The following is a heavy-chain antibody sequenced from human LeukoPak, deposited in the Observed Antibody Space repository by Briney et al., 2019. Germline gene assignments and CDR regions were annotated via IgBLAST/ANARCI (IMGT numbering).Heavy chain of an antibody. CDR3: ARVSSGTTCLDY. CDR2: ISAYNGNT. J-gene: IGHJ4*02. D-gene: IGHD3-10*02. CDR1: GYTFTSYG. V-gene: IGHV1-18*01. Sequence: ASVTVSCKASGYTFTSYGISWVRQAPGQGLEWMGWISAYNGNTNYAQKLQGRVTMTTDTSTSTAYMELRSLRSDDTAVYYCARVSSGTTCLDYWGQGTLVTVSS.